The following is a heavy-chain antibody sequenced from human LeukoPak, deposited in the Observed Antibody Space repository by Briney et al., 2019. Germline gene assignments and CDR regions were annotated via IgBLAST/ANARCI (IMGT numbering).Heavy chain of an antibody. Sequence: AETLSLTCAIYGASLSDYWWSWVRQAPGAGLEWIGEVTDGGYTKYKSSLKSRVSISVGMAKNQFSLRLTSVTAADTAKYYCARITANGGSDDAFDVWGQGTMVSVSS. D-gene: IGHD2-15*01. CDR3: ARITANGGSDDAFDV. J-gene: IGHJ3*01. CDR1: GASLSDYW. V-gene: IGHV4-34*01. CDR2: VTDGGYT.